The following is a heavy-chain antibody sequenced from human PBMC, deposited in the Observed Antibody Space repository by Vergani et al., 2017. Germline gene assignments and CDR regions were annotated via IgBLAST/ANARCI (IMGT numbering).Heavy chain of an antibody. J-gene: IGHJ4*02. CDR3: AKDSGYSNYAGPLDY. V-gene: IGHV3-23*04. D-gene: IGHD4-11*01. CDR2: ISGSGGST. Sequence: EVQLVESGGGLVQPGRSLRLSCAASGFTFDDYAMHWVRQAPGKGLEWVSAISGSGGSTYYADSVKGRFTISRDNSKNTLYLQMNSLRAEDTAVYYCAKDSGYSNYAGPLDYWGQGTLVTVSS. CDR1: GFTFDDYA.